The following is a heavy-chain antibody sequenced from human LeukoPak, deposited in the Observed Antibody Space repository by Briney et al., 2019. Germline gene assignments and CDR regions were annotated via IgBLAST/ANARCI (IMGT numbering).Heavy chain of an antibody. CDR3: ARVGDYGDYGGY. Sequence: GGSLRLSCAASGFTFSSYAMHWVRQAPGQGLEWVAVIWYDGSNKYYADSVKGRFTISRDNSKNTLYLQMNSLRAEDTAVYYCARVGDYGDYGGYWGQGTLVTVSS. V-gene: IGHV3-33*08. CDR2: IWYDGSNK. D-gene: IGHD4-17*01. J-gene: IGHJ4*02. CDR1: GFTFSSYA.